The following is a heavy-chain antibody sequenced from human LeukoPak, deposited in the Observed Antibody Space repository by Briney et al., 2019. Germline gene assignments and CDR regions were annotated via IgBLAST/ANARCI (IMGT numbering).Heavy chain of an antibody. V-gene: IGHV3-30-3*01. CDR2: ISFDGGTK. CDR3: TSWGDTTAEYFQR. CDR1: GFTFSRTS. D-gene: IGHD2-21*02. Sequence: PGRSLRLSCAASGFTFSRTSMHWVRQSPGKGLEWVAVISFDGGTKYYADSVKGRLTVSRGNSKKALYLQMNSLRTEDTAVYYCTSWGDTTAEYFQRWGQGTLVTVSS. J-gene: IGHJ1*01.